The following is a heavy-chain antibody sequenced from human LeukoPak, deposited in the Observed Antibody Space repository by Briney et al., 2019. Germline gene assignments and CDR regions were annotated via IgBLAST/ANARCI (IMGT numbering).Heavy chain of an antibody. J-gene: IGHJ5*02. V-gene: IGHV1-24*01. CDR1: GYTLTELS. D-gene: IGHD5-12*01. CDR2: FDPEDGET. Sequence: ASVKVSCKVSGYTLTELSMHWVRQAPGKGLEWMGGFDPEDGETSYAQNFQGRVTMTRDTSTSTVYMELSSLRSEDTAVYYCARGGIVATENWFDPWGQGTLVTVSS. CDR3: ARGGIVATENWFDP.